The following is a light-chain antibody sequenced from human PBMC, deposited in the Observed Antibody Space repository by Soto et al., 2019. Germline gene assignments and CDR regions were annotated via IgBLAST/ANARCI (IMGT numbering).Light chain of an antibody. CDR2: AAS. CDR1: QSIDSY. J-gene: IGKJ4*01. Sequence: DIQMTQSPSSLSASVGDRLTITCRASQSIDSYLNWYQQKPGKAPKLLIYAASSLQSGVPSRFSGSGSGTDFTVTISSLQPEDFVTYYCQQTYSVPGTFGGGTKVEIK. CDR3: QQTYSVPGT. V-gene: IGKV1-39*01.